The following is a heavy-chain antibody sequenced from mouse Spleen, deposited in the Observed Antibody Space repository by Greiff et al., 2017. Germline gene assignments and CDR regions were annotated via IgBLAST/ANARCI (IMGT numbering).Heavy chain of an antibody. J-gene: IGHJ1*01. Sequence: EVKLQESGPGLVKPSQSLSLTCSVTGYSITSGYYWNWIRQFPGNKLEWMGYISYDGSNNYNPSLKNRISITRDTSKNQFFLKLNSVTTEDTATYYCARGGYHGYFDVWGAGTTVTVSS. CDR1: GYSITSGYY. V-gene: IGHV3-6*01. D-gene: IGHD2-2*01. CDR3: ARGGYHGYFDV. CDR2: ISYDGSN.